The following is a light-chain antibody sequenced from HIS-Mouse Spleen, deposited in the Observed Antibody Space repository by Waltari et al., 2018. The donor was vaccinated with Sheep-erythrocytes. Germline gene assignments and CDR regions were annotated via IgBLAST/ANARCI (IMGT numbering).Light chain of an antibody. CDR2: KAS. CDR3: QQYNSYSTWT. V-gene: IGKV1-5*03. J-gene: IGKJ1*01. CDR1: QSISSR. Sequence: DIQMTQSPSTLSASVGDRVTITCRASQSISSRFAWYQLKPGKAPKRMIYKASSLESGVPSRFSGRGSGTEFTLTISSLQPDDFATYYWQQYNSYSTWTFGQGTKVEIK.